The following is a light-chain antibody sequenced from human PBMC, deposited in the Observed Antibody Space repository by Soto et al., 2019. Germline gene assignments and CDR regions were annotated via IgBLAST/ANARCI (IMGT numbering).Light chain of an antibody. CDR2: AVS. V-gene: IGLV2-14*01. Sequence: QSVLTQPASVSGSPRQSITISCTRTSSDVGLYDYVSWYQQHPGKPPQLMIYAVSNRPSGVSNRFSASKSGNTASLFISGLQAEDEADYYCSSYTSDSSYVFGSGTKVTVL. CDR3: SSYTSDSSYV. CDR1: SSDVGLYDY. J-gene: IGLJ1*01.